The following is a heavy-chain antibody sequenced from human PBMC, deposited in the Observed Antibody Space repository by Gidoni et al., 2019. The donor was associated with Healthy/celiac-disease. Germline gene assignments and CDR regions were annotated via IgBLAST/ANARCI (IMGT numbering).Heavy chain of an antibody. V-gene: IGHV4-30-4*01. J-gene: IGHJ4*02. CDR3: ARDFHRGGSEYYFDY. CDR1: GGSISSGDYY. Sequence: QVQLQESGPGLVKPSQTLSLTCTVSGGSISSGDYYWSWIRQPPGKGLEWIGYIYYSGSTYYNPSLKSRVTISVDTSKNQFSLKLSSVTAADTAVYYCARDFHRGGSEYYFDYWGQGTLVTVSS. CDR2: IYYSGST.